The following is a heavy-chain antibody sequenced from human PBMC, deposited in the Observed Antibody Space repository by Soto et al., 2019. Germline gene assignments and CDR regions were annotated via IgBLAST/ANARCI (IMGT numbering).Heavy chain of an antibody. J-gene: IGHJ5*02. CDR1: GGSISSYY. V-gene: IGHV4-59*12. CDR2: INYSGST. CDR3: ARAVRDNWNYQNWFDP. D-gene: IGHD1-7*01. Sequence: PSETLSLTCTVSGGSISSYYWSWIRQPPGKGLEWTGYINYSGSTNYNPSLKSRVTISVDTSKNQFSLKLSSVTAADTAVYYCARAVRDNWNYQNWFDPWGQGTLVTVSS.